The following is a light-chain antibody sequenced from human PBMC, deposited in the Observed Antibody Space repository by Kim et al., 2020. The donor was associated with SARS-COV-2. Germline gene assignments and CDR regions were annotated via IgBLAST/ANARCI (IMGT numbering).Light chain of an antibody. CDR3: QQRTNWL. V-gene: IGKV3-11*01. CDR1: QSVSSY. J-gene: IGKJ2*01. CDR2: DTS. Sequence: TLSLTPGESATRAWRASQSVSSYFAWYQQKTGQAPRLYIYDTSKRATGTPARFSGSGSGTDFTLTISSLESEDSAIYYCQQRTNWLFGQGTKLEIK.